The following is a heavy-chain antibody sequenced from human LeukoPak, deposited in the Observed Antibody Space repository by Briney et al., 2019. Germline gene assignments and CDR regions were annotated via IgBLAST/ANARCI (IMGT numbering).Heavy chain of an antibody. CDR3: ARVVRGSQSFYPYSDK. D-gene: IGHD3-10*01. V-gene: IGHV3-30*01. CDR1: GFTFSSYA. Sequence: GRSLRLSCAASGFTFSSYAMHWVRQAPGKGLEWVAVISYDGSNKYYADSVKGRFTISRDNSKNTLYLQMNSLRAEDTAVYYCARVVRGSQSFYPYSDKWGQGTLVTVSS. CDR2: ISYDGSNK. J-gene: IGHJ4*02.